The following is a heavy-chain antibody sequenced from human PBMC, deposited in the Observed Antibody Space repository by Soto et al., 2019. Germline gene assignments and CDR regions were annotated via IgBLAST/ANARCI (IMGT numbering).Heavy chain of an antibody. D-gene: IGHD6-6*01. Sequence: EVQLLESGGGLVQPGGSLRLSCAASGFTFSSYAMSWVRQAPGKGLEWVSTISGSGGSTYYADSVNGRFTISRDNSKNTLYLQMNSLRAEDTAVYYCAREEYSSSSRPGWGQGTLVTVSS. CDR1: GFTFSSYA. J-gene: IGHJ4*02. CDR3: AREEYSSSSRPG. CDR2: ISGSGGST. V-gene: IGHV3-23*01.